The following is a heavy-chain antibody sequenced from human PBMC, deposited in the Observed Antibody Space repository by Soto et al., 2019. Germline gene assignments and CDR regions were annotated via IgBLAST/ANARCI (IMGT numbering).Heavy chain of an antibody. CDR1: GGSIDSGDYY. CDR3: ARNTRYCSGGSCYWRTHPPYGMDV. Sequence: ETLSLTCTVSGGSIDSGDYYWSWIRQPPGKGLEWIGYVYYSGTTNYNPFLKSRVTLSLDKSKNQFSLKMNSVTAADTAVYYCARNTRYCSGGSCYWRTHPPYGMDVWGQGTTVTVSS. J-gene: IGHJ6*02. D-gene: IGHD2-15*01. CDR2: VYYSGTT. V-gene: IGHV4-61*08.